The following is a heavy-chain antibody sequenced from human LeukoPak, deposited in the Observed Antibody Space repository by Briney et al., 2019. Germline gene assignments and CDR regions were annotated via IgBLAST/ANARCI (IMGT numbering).Heavy chain of an antibody. CDR2: IIPIFGTA. Sequence: SVKVSCKASGGTFSSYAISWVRQAPGQGLECVGGIIPIFGTANYAQKFQGRVTITADESTSTAYMELSSLRSEDTAVYYCARAGGPHDYGDPLYYYYGMDVWGQGTTVTVSS. CDR1: GGTFSSYA. D-gene: IGHD4-17*01. V-gene: IGHV1-69*13. J-gene: IGHJ6*02. CDR3: ARAGGPHDYGDPLYYYYGMDV.